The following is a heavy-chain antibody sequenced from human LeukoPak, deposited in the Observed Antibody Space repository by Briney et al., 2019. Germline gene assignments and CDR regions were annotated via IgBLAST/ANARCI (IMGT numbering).Heavy chain of an antibody. Sequence: GASVKVSCKASGYTFTSYGISWVRQAPGQGLEWMGWTSAYNGNTNYAQKFQGRVTMTRNTSISTAYMELSSLRSEDTAVYYCARGGDIVATMVTPPGYWGQGTLVTVSS. J-gene: IGHJ4*02. CDR1: GYTFTSYG. CDR2: TSAYNGNT. V-gene: IGHV1-18*01. CDR3: ARGGDIVATMVTPPGY. D-gene: IGHD5-12*01.